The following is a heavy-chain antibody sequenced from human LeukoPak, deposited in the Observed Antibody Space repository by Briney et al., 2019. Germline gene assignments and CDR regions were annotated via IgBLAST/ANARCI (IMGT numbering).Heavy chain of an antibody. J-gene: IGHJ4*02. Sequence: GGSLRLSCAASGFTFTSYRMSWVRQAPGKGLEWVSVIYSGGSTYYADSVKGRFTVSRDNSKNTLCLQLNSLRAEDTAVYFCAKGGAAAAKVFDYWGQGTLVTVSS. CDR2: IYSGGST. CDR1: GFTFTSYR. CDR3: AKGGAAAAKVFDY. D-gene: IGHD6-13*01. V-gene: IGHV3-53*01.